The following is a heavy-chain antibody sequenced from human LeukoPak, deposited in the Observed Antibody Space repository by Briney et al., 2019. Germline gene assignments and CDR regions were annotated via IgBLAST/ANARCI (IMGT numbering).Heavy chain of an antibody. Sequence: PSETLSLTCTVSGGSISSYYWSWIRQPPGKGLEWIGYINYSGSTNYNPSLKSRVTISIDTSKNHLSLKLISVTSADTAVYYCARLVAVAGTGYFDYWGQGTLVTVSS. CDR2: INYSGST. V-gene: IGHV4-59*08. CDR3: ARLVAVAGTGYFDY. D-gene: IGHD6-19*01. J-gene: IGHJ4*02. CDR1: GGSISSYY.